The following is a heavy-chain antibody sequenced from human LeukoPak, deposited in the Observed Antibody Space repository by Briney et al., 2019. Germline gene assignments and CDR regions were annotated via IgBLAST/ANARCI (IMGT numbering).Heavy chain of an antibody. Sequence: ASVKVSCKASGYTFTGYYMHWVRQAPGQGLEWMGWINPNSGGTNYAQKFQGRVTMTRDTSISTAYMELSRLRSDDTAVYYCARPKTETGYDAFDIWGQGTMVTVSS. CDR1: GYTFTGYY. V-gene: IGHV1-2*02. J-gene: IGHJ3*02. CDR3: ARPKTETGYDAFDI. D-gene: IGHD2-15*01. CDR2: INPNSGGT.